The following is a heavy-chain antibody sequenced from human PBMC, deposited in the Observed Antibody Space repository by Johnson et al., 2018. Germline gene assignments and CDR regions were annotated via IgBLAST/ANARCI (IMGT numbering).Heavy chain of an antibody. V-gene: IGHV3-7*01. CDR1: GFTFSSYW. CDR2: IKQDGSEK. CDR3: ASVPLAGYFQH. Sequence: VQLVESGGGLVQPGGSLRLSCAASGFTFSSYWMSWVRQAPGKGLEWVANIKQDGSEKYYVDSVKGRFTISRDNAKNSLYLQMNSLRAEDTAVYYCASVPLAGYFQHWGQGTLVTVSS. J-gene: IGHJ1*01.